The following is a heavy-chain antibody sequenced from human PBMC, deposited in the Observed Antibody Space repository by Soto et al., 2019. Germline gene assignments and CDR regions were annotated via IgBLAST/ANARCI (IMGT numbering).Heavy chain of an antibody. D-gene: IGHD2-15*01. CDR2: IWYDGSMK. J-gene: IGHJ6*02. CDR3: ARDRVQMVDGMDV. Sequence: QVQLVESGGGVVQPGRSLRLSCAASGFTFRNHGMHWVRQAPGKGLEWVANIWYDGSMKYYTDSVRGRFIISRDNSKNTLNLQMNSLRGEDTAVYYCARDRVQMVDGMDVWGQGTTVTVSS. CDR1: GFTFRNHG. V-gene: IGHV3-33*01.